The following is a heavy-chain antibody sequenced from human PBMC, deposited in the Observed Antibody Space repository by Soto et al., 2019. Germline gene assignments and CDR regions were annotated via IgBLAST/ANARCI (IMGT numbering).Heavy chain of an antibody. D-gene: IGHD2-21*01. V-gene: IGHV3-48*04. CDR3: ARYLIIPRAFDI. Sequence: GGSLRLSCAVSGFTFSTYSMTWVRQAPGKGLECFSFFSSSIIVLFYADFVKGRFTVSIDNAKNSLFLQMHSLRAEDTAVYYCARYLIIPRAFDIWGQGTTVTVSS. J-gene: IGHJ3*02. CDR1: GFTFSTYS. CDR2: FSSSIIVL.